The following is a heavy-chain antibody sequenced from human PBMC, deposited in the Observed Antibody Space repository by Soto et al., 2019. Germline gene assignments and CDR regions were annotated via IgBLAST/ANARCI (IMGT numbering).Heavy chain of an antibody. CDR2: IVVGSGNT. V-gene: IGHV1-58*02. CDR1: GFTFTSSA. Sequence: SVKVSCKASGFTFTSSAMQWVRQARGQRLEWIGWIVVGSGNTDYAQKFQERVTITRDMSTSTAYMELSSLRSEDTAVYYCAADRGAYYYDSSGYYSYYYYGMDVWGQGTTVTVSS. CDR3: AADRGAYYYDSSGYYSYYYYGMDV. D-gene: IGHD3-22*01. J-gene: IGHJ6*02.